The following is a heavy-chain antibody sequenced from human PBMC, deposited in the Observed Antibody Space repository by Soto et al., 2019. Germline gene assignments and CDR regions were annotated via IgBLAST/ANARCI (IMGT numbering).Heavy chain of an antibody. J-gene: IGHJ4*02. CDR3: ATSQAITMVRGGSDYFDY. CDR2: IIPIFGTA. Sequence: SVKVSCKASGGTFSSYAISWVRQAPGQGLEWMGGIIPIFGTANYTQKFQGRVTITADESTSTAYMELSSLRSEDTAVYYCATSQAITMVRGGSDYFDYWGQGTLVTVSS. V-gene: IGHV1-69*13. D-gene: IGHD3-10*01. CDR1: GGTFSSYA.